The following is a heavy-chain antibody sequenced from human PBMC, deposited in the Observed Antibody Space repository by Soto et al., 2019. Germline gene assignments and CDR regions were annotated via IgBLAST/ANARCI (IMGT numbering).Heavy chain of an antibody. CDR3: ARAYSSTWYEEGY. D-gene: IGHD6-13*01. CDR2: MNPNSGNT. Sequence: QVQLVQSGAEVKKPGASVKVSCKASGYTFTGYDINWVRQAAGQGLEWMGWMNPNSGNTGYAQKLQGRVTMTRNTSISTAYMEVSSLRSEDTAVYYCARAYSSTWYEEGYWGQGTLVTVSS. J-gene: IGHJ4*02. CDR1: GYTFTGYD. V-gene: IGHV1-8*01.